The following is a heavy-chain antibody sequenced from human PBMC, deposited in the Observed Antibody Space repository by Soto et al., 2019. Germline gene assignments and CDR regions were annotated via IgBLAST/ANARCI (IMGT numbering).Heavy chain of an antibody. CDR1: GGSFSGYY. J-gene: IGHJ6*02. V-gene: IGHV4-34*01. D-gene: IGHD3-3*01. CDR3: ARGPYDFWSGYSPGYYYGMDV. Sequence: PSETLSLTCAVYGGSFSGYYWSWIRQPPGKGLEWIGEINHSGSTNYNPSLKSRVTISVDTSKSQFSLKLSSVTAADTAVYYCARGPYDFWSGYSPGYYYGMDVWGQGTTVTVSS. CDR2: INHSGST.